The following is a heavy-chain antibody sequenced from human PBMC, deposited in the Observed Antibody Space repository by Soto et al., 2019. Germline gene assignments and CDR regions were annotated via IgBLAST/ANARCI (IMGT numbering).Heavy chain of an antibody. CDR1: GGSISSYY. Sequence: SETLSLTCTVSGGSISSYYWSWIRQPPGKGLEWIGYIYYSGSTNYNPSLKSRVTISVDTSKNQFSLKLSSVTAADTAVYYCARPLQLERPFLSPSNWFDPWGQGTLVTVSS. CDR3: ARPLQLERPFLSPSNWFDP. V-gene: IGHV4-59*01. J-gene: IGHJ5*02. D-gene: IGHD1-1*01. CDR2: IYYSGST.